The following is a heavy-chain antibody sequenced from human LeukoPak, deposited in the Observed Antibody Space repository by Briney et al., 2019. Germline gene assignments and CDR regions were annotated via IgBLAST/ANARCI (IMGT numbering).Heavy chain of an antibody. CDR2: IWFDGSNK. Sequence: GRSLRLSCAASGFIFSSYGMYWVRQAPGKGLEWVALIWFDGSNKYYADSVKGRFTISRDNSKNTLYLQMNSLRAEDTAVYYCARDGVQMATIEAGMDVWGQGTTVIVS. J-gene: IGHJ6*02. CDR1: GFIFSSYG. D-gene: IGHD5-24*01. CDR3: ARDGVQMATIEAGMDV. V-gene: IGHV3-33*07.